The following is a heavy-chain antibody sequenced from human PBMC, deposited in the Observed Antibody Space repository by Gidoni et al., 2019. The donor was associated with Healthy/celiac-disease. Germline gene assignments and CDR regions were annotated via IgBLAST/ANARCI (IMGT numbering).Heavy chain of an antibody. D-gene: IGHD3-10*01. CDR3: ARGRFGELVEWFDP. CDR1: GGSISSGGYY. CDR2: SYYSGST. V-gene: IGHV4-31*03. J-gene: IGHJ5*02. Sequence: QVQLQESGPGLVKPSQTLSLTCTVSGGSISSGGYYWSWIRQHPGKGLEWIGYSYYSGSTYYNPSLKSRVTISVDTSKNQFSLKLSSVTAADTAVYYCARGRFGELVEWFDPWGQGTLVTVSS.